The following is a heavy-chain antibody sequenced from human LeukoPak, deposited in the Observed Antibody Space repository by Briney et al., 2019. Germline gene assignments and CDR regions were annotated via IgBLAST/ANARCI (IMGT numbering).Heavy chain of an antibody. CDR3: ASEVVTSIEYFQH. Sequence: KASETLSLTCTVSGDSISGYYWSWIRQPPGKGLEWIGYIYYSGSTNYNPSLKSRVTISVDTSKNQFSLKLRSVTAADTAVYYCASEVVTSIEYFQHWGQGTLVTVSS. J-gene: IGHJ1*01. CDR1: GDSISGYY. D-gene: IGHD2-21*02. CDR2: IYYSGST. V-gene: IGHV4-59*12.